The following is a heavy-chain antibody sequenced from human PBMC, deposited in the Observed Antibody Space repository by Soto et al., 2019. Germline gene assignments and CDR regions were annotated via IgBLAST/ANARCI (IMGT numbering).Heavy chain of an antibody. Sequence: SETLSLTCTVSGGSISSGDYYWRWIRQPPGKGLEWIGYIYYSGSTYYNPSLKSRVTISVDTSKNQFSLKLSSVTAADTAVYYCARDRDVLRYYVMDVWGQGTPVTVSS. J-gene: IGHJ6*02. CDR3: ARDRDVLRYYVMDV. CDR2: IYYSGST. CDR1: GGSISSGDYY. V-gene: IGHV4-30-4*01. D-gene: IGHD3-16*01.